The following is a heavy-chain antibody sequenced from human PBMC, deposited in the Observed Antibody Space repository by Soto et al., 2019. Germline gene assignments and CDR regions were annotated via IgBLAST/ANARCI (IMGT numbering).Heavy chain of an antibody. CDR3: AKVYSSGWDPSEY. CDR2: ISGSGGST. D-gene: IGHD6-19*01. Sequence: GGSLRLSCAASGFTFSSYAMSWVRQAPGKGLEWVSAISGSGGSTYYADSVKGRFTISRDNSRKMVYLQMNSLRAEDTAIYYCAKVYSSGWDPSEYWGQGTLVTVSS. J-gene: IGHJ4*02. CDR1: GFTFSSYA. V-gene: IGHV3-23*01.